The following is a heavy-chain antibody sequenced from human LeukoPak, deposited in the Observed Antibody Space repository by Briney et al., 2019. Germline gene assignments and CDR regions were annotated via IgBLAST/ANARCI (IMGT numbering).Heavy chain of an antibody. CDR3: ARWAVADPDY. Sequence: PSETLSLTCAVYGGSFSGYYWSWIRQPPGKGLEWIGEINHSGSTNYNPSLKSRVTISVDTSKNQFSLKLSSVTAAGTAVYYCARWAVADPDYWGQGTLVTVSS. D-gene: IGHD6-19*01. CDR1: GGSFSGYY. CDR2: INHSGST. J-gene: IGHJ4*02. V-gene: IGHV4-34*01.